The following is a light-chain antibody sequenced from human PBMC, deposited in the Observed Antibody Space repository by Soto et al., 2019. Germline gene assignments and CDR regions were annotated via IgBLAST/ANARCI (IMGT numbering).Light chain of an antibody. Sequence: QSALAQPASVSGSPGQSITISCTGTSSDVGGYHYVSWYQHRPGRVTKLIIYEVTNRASGVTNRFSASKSGNTASLTISGLLADDEADYYCTSYTSSGTLVFGGGTQLTVL. CDR1: SSDVGGYHY. V-gene: IGLV2-14*01. CDR3: TSYTSSGTLV. J-gene: IGLJ3*02. CDR2: EVT.